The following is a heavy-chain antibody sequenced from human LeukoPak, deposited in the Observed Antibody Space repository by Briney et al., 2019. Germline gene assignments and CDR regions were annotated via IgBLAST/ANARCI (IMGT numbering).Heavy chain of an antibody. J-gene: IGHJ4*02. V-gene: IGHV3-48*02. CDR3: ARDRGYSNYYDY. CDR1: GFTFSSHS. D-gene: IGHD4-11*01. Sequence: GGSLRLSCAASGFTFSSHSMNWVRQAPGKGLEWVSYISKPSNTRDYADSVKGRFTISRDNAKNSLYLQMNSLRDEDTAVYYCARDRGYSNYYDYWGQGTLVTVSS. CDR2: ISKPSNTR.